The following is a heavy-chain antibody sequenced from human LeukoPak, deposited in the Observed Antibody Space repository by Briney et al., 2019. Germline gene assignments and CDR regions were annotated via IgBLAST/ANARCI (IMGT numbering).Heavy chain of an antibody. J-gene: IGHJ3*02. V-gene: IGHV3-74*01. Sequence: GGSLRLSCAASGFTFSSYWMHWVRQAPGKGLVWVSRINSDGSSTSYAGSVKGRFTISRDNAKNTLYLQMNSLRAEDTAVYYCARLWASGGAFDIWGQGTMVTVSS. CDR2: INSDGSST. CDR1: GFTFSSYW. CDR3: ARLWASGGAFDI. D-gene: IGHD2-21*01.